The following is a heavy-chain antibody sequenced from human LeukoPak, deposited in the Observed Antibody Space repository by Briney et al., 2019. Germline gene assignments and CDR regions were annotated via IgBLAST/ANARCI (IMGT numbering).Heavy chain of an antibody. CDR1: GFSFTTYA. J-gene: IGHJ3*01. D-gene: IGHD6-19*01. CDR2: ISGGGDKA. CDR3: AKDLALAGTGGGFDV. V-gene: IGHV3-23*01. Sequence: GGSLRLSCAASGFSFTTYAINWVRQAPGKGLEWASGISGGGDKAYYADSVNGRFTISRDNSKNTVSLQMTSLTAEDTALYYCAKDLALAGTGGGFDVWGRGTRVAVSS.